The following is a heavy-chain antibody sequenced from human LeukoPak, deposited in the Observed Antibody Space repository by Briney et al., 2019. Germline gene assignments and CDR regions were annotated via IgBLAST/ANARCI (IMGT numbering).Heavy chain of an antibody. D-gene: IGHD2-15*01. CDR3: ARTTKGYCRGRSCYSYYYYMDV. Sequence: PSETLSLTCTVSGGSISSFSWSWIRQPAGKGLEWIGHIYTSGNTNYNPSLNSRVTMSVDMSKNQFSLKLSSVTAADTAVYYCARTTKGYCRGRSCYSYYYYMDVWGKGTTVTVSS. V-gene: IGHV4-4*07. CDR2: IYTSGNT. J-gene: IGHJ6*03. CDR1: GGSISSFS.